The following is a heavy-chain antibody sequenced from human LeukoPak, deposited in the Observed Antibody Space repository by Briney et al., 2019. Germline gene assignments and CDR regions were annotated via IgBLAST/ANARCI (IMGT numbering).Heavy chain of an antibody. J-gene: IGHJ4*02. CDR1: GFTFSNYA. Sequence: GGSLRLSCAASGFTFSNYAFHWVRQAPGKRLEWVAVVASDGRDKHFADSVKGRFTISRDNSKNTLYLQMNSLRPEDTAVYFCARDLGKIADYYFVYWGQGSLVTVSS. V-gene: IGHV3-30*14. D-gene: IGHD2-21*01. CDR3: ARDLGKIADYYFVY. CDR2: VASDGRDK.